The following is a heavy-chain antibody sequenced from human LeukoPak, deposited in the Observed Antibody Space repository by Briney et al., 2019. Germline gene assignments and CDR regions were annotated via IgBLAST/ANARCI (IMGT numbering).Heavy chain of an antibody. J-gene: IGHJ3*02. D-gene: IGHD3-16*01. V-gene: IGHV3-48*03. CDR3: ARDLVSGAYTFDT. CDR2: ISSTGITK. CDR1: GFTFSNFG. Sequence: QPGGSLRLSCAASGFTFSNFGLNWVRQAPGKGLEWGSFISSTGITKYYADSVRGRFTISRDNTRNSLYLQMSSLRAEDTAVYYCARDLVSGAYTFDTWGQGTVVTVSS.